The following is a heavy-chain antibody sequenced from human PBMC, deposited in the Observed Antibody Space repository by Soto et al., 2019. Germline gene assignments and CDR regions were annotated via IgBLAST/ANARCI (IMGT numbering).Heavy chain of an antibody. CDR3: ARARADYYDSSGYPHGY. CDR1: GFNFSSYW. D-gene: IGHD3-22*01. CDR2: IKQDGSEK. V-gene: IGHV3-7*01. J-gene: IGHJ4*02. Sequence: PGGSLRLSCAASGFNFSSYWMSWVRQAPGKGLEWVANIKQDGSEKYYVDSVKGRFTISRDNAKNSLYLQMNSLRAEDTAVYYCARARADYYDSSGYPHGYWGQGTLVTVSS.